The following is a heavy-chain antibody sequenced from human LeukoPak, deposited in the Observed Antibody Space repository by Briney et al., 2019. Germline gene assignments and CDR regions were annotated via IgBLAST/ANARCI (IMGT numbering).Heavy chain of an antibody. J-gene: IGHJ4*02. V-gene: IGHV3-30-3*01. CDR3: AREAGYYSGFDY. D-gene: IGHD3-22*01. CDR2: ISYDGSNK. Sequence: GGSPRLSCAASGFTFSSYALHWVRQAPGMGLEWVAVISYDGSNKYYADSVKGRFTISRDNSKNTLYLQMNSLRAEDTAVYYCAREAGYYSGFDYWGQGTLVTVSS. CDR1: GFTFSSYA.